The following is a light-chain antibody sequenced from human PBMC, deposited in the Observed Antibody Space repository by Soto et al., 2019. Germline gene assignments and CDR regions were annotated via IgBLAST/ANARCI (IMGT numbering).Light chain of an antibody. Sequence: DIQMTQSPSSLSASVGERVTITFRASQTSGTFINWYQQRPGTAPRLLIYAASSLQGGVPSRFSGSGSGTDFILTISSLQPEDFATYYCQQTYSTPITFGQGTRLEIK. CDR1: QTSGTF. J-gene: IGKJ5*01. CDR3: QQTYSTPIT. CDR2: AAS. V-gene: IGKV1-39*01.